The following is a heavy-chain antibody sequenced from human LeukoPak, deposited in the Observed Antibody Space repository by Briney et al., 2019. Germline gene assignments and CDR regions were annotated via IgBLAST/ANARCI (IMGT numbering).Heavy chain of an antibody. J-gene: IGHJ4*02. Sequence: GGSLRLSCAASGFTFSSYWMHWVRQAPGKGLVWVSRINSDGSSTSYADSVKGRFTISRDNAKNSLYLQMNSLRAEDTAVYYCAKEDGYGDYGDIDYWGQGTLVTVSS. CDR1: GFTFSSYW. V-gene: IGHV3-74*01. CDR3: AKEDGYGDYGDIDY. CDR2: INSDGSST. D-gene: IGHD4-17*01.